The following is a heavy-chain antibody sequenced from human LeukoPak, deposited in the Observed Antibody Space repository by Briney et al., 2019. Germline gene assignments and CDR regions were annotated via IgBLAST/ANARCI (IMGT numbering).Heavy chain of an antibody. D-gene: IGHD3-16*01. CDR3: ARETSQKGAHYMDV. V-gene: IGHV4-59*01. Sequence: PSETLSLTCTVSGGSISSYYWSWIRQPPGKGLKWIGNIYYSGYTTYSPSLRSRVTISVDTPKNQFSLKLSSVTAADTAVYYCARETSQKGAHYMDVWGKGTTITISS. CDR1: GGSISSYY. CDR2: IYYSGYT. J-gene: IGHJ6*03.